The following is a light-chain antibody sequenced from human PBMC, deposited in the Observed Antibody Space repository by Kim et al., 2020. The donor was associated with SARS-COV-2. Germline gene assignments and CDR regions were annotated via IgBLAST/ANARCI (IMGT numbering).Light chain of an antibody. CDR2: VNSDGSH. J-gene: IGLJ2*01. Sequence: QLVLTQSPSASASLGASVKLTCTLSSGHSTYAIAWHQQQPEKGPRYLMKVNSDGSHNKGDGITDRFSGSSSGAARYLTISSLQSEDEADYYCQTWGTGTVVFGGGTQLTVL. V-gene: IGLV4-69*01. CDR3: QTWGTGTVV. CDR1: SGHSTYA.